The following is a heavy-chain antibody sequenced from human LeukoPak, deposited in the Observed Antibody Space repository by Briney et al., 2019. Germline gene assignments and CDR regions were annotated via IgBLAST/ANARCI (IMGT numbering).Heavy chain of an antibody. J-gene: IGHJ6*03. CDR3: ARLGGYSSGWSYYYYYMDV. CDR1: GYSFTSYW. D-gene: IGHD6-19*01. CDR2: IYPGDSDT. Sequence: GESLKISCKGSGYSFTSYWIGWVRQMPGKGLEWMGIIYPGDSDTRYSPSFQGQVTISADKSISTAYLQWSSLKASDTAMYYCARLGGYSSGWSYYYYYMDVWAREPWSPSP. V-gene: IGHV5-51*01.